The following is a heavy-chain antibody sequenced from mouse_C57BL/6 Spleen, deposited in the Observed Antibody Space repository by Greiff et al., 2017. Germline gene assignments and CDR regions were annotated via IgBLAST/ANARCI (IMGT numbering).Heavy chain of an antibody. CDR2: IRLKSDNYAT. J-gene: IGHJ4*01. CDR1: GFTFSNYW. CDR3: TAYYSNYVYAMDY. V-gene: IGHV6-3*01. D-gene: IGHD2-5*01. Sequence: EVKVVESGGGLVQPGGSMKLSCVASGFTFSNYWMNWVRQSPEKGLEWVAQIRLKSDNYATHYAESVKGRFTISRDDSKSSVYLQMNNLRAEDTGIYYCTAYYSNYVYAMDYWGQGTSVTVSS.